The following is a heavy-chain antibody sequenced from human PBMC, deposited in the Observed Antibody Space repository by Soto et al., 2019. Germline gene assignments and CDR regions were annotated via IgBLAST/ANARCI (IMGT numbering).Heavy chain of an antibody. J-gene: IGHJ4*02. D-gene: IGHD2-2*01. CDR3: ARGARIWANCSSTSCYYLDTLENPGYFDY. V-gene: IGHV1-2*04. CDR1: GYTFTGYY. Sequence: ASVKVSCKASGYTFTGYYMHWVRQAPGQGLEWMGWINPNSGGTNYAQKFQGWVTMTRDTSISTAYMELSRLRSDDTAVYYCARGARIWANCSSTSCYYLDTLENPGYFDYWGQGTLVTVSS. CDR2: INPNSGGT.